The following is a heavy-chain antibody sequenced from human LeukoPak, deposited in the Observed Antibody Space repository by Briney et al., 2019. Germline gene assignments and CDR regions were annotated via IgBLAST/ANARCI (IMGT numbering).Heavy chain of an antibody. CDR1: GGTFSSYA. Sequence: SVKVSCKASGGTFSSYAISWVRQAPGQGLEWMGGIIPIFGTANYAQKFQGRVTITTGESTSTAYMELSSLRSEDTAVYYCARWGVDYGGNSASWFDPWGQGTLVTVSS. D-gene: IGHD4-23*01. CDR3: ARWGVDYGGNSASWFDP. CDR2: IIPIFGTA. V-gene: IGHV1-69*05. J-gene: IGHJ5*02.